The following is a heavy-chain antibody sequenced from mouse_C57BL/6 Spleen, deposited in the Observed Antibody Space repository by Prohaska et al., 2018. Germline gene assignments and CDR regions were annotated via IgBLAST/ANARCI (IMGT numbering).Heavy chain of an antibody. J-gene: IGHJ2*01. CDR1: GFTFTDYY. Sequence: EVKLVESGGGLVQPGGSLSLSCAASGFTFTDYYMSWVRQPPGKALEWLGFIRNKANGYTTEYSASVKGRFTISRDNSQSILYLQMNALRAEDSATYYCARDVRYFDYWGQGTTLTVSS. V-gene: IGHV7-3*01. CDR2: IRNKANGYTT. CDR3: ARDVRYFDY.